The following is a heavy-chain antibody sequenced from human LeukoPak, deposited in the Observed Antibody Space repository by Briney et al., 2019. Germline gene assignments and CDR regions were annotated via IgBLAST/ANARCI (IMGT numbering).Heavy chain of an antibody. J-gene: IGHJ4*02. V-gene: IGHV5-51*01. D-gene: IGHD3-10*01. CDR3: ATSSRPYGSGTYSYDY. Sequence: GESLKISCRGSGYTLTTHWVGWVRHMPGKGLEWMGLIYPGDSDTRYSPSFQGQVTISADKSINTAYLQWSRLKASDTAMYYCATSSRPYGSGTYSYDYWGQGTLVTVSS. CDR2: IYPGDSDT. CDR1: GYTLTTHW.